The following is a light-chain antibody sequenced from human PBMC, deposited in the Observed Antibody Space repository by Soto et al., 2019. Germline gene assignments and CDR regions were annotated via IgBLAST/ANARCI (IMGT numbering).Light chain of an antibody. V-gene: IGKV3-20*01. CDR2: GAS. CDR1: QSVSNNY. CDR3: QQYGSSGT. J-gene: IGKJ1*01. Sequence: EIVLTQSPGTLSLSPGERATLSSRASQSVSNNYLAWYQQKPGQAPRLLIYGASNRATGIPDRFSGSGSGTDFTLTISRLEPEDFEVYYCQQYGSSGTFGQGTKVEIK.